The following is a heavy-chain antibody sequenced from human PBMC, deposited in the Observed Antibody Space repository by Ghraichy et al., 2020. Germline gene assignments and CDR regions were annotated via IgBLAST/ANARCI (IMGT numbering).Heavy chain of an antibody. D-gene: IGHD3-22*01. CDR2: IYYSGST. J-gene: IGHJ3*02. CDR1: GGSISSYY. CDR3: ARVGYYDSSGYYYGKAFDI. V-gene: IGHV4-59*01. Sequence: SETLSLTCTVSGGSISSYYWSWIRQPPGKGLEWIGYIYYSGSTNYNPSLKSRVTISVDTSKNQFSLKLSSVTAADTAVYYCARVGYYDSSGYYYGKAFDIWGQGTMVTVSS.